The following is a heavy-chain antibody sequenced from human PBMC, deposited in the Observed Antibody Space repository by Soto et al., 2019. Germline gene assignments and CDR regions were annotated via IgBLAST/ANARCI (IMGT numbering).Heavy chain of an antibody. J-gene: IGHJ6*02. CDR2: ISYDGSNK. D-gene: IGHD2-2*01. CDR1: GFTFSSYG. CDR3: AKDLRSTQVEDYYYYGMDV. V-gene: IGHV3-30*18. Sequence: SEGSLRLSCAASGFTFSSYGMHWVRQAPGKGLEWVAVISYDGSNKYYADSVKGRFTISRDNSKNTRYLQMNSLRAEDTAVYYCAKDLRSTQVEDYYYYGMDVWGQGTTVTVSS.